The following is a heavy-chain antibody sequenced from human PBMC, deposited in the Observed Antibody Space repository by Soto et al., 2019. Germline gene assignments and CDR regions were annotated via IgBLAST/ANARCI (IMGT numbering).Heavy chain of an antibody. Sequence: SETLSLTCTVSGGSISSSSYYWGWIRQPPGKGLEWIGSIYYSGSTYYNPSLKSRVTISVDTSKNQFSLKLSSVTAADTAVYYCASRPYGSGSYYIPHYWGQGTLVTVSS. V-gene: IGHV4-39*01. CDR1: GGSISSSSYY. J-gene: IGHJ4*02. CDR3: ASRPYGSGSYYIPHY. D-gene: IGHD3-10*01. CDR2: IYYSGST.